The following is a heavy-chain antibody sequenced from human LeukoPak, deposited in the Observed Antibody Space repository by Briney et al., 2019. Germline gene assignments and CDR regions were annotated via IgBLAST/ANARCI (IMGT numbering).Heavy chain of an antibody. V-gene: IGHV4-39*07. CDR2: VYHSGST. D-gene: IGHD2-15*01. J-gene: IGHJ5*02. CDR3: VRLGVVGLDQNWFDP. Sequence: PSETLSLACTVSGGAISSSDYYWGWVRQPPGKGLEWIGSVYHSGSTYYNPSLKSRVTISVDTSKNQFSLKLTSVTAADTAVYYCVRLGVVGLDQNWFDPWGQGTRDTVSS. CDR1: GGAISSSDYY.